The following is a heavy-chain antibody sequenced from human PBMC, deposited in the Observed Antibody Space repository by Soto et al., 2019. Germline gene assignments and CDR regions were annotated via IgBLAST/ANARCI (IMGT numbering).Heavy chain of an antibody. Sequence: QVQLVESGGGVVQPGRSLRLSCAASGFTFSSYGMHWVRQAPGKGLEWVAVIWYDGSNKYYADSVKGRFTISRDNSKNTLYLQMNSLRAEDTAVYYCARDPLTTLTAYYFDYWGQGTLVTVSS. CDR2: IWYDGSNK. V-gene: IGHV3-33*01. CDR3: ARDPLTTLTAYYFDY. J-gene: IGHJ4*02. D-gene: IGHD4-17*01. CDR1: GFTFSSYG.